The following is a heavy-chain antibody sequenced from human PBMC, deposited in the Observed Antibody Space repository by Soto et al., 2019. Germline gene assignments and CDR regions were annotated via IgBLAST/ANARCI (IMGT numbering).Heavy chain of an antibody. D-gene: IGHD6-6*01. V-gene: IGHV3-33*01. CDR3: ARGRCSSSSVPESFDC. Sequence: GGSLRLSCAASGFTFSSSVMHWVRQAPGKGLEWVAVIWYDGSKKNYADSVKGRFTTSRDNSKKTVDLQMNSLRVDDTAVYYCARGRCSSSSVPESFDCWGLGVLDAVSS. CDR1: GFTFSSSV. CDR2: IWYDGSKK. J-gene: IGHJ4*02.